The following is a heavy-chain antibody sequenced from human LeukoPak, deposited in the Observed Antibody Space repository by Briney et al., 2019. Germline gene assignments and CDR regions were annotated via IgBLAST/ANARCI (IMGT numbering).Heavy chain of an antibody. J-gene: IGHJ6*03. CDR3: AKEGEDNYFFYYMDV. D-gene: IGHD3-16*01. Sequence: GGSLRLSCAASAITFSNSWMNWVRQAPGKGLEWVSGISGSGDTKSYADSVKGRFTISRDNSKKTVYLHMNSLKADDTAAYYCAKEGEDNYFFYYMDVWGKGTTVTVSS. CDR1: AITFSNSW. V-gene: IGHV3-23*01. CDR2: ISGSGDTK.